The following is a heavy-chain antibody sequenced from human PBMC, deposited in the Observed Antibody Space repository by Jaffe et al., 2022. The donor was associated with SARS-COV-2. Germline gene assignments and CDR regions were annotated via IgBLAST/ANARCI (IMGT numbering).Heavy chain of an antibody. CDR3: AKGQANQYSSGLTSNYYYYYYMDV. D-gene: IGHD6-19*01. CDR2: ISGSGGST. V-gene: IGHV3-23*04. J-gene: IGHJ6*03. Sequence: EVQLVESGGGLVQPGGSLRLSCAASGFTFSSYAMSWVRQAPGKGLEWVSAISGSGGSTYYADSVKGRFTISRDNSKNTLYLQMNSLRAEDTAVYYCAKGQANQYSSGLTSNYYYYYYMDVWGKGTTVTVSS. CDR1: GFTFSSYA.